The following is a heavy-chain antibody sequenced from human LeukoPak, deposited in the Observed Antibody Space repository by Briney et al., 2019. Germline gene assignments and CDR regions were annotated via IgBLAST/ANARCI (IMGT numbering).Heavy chain of an antibody. J-gene: IGHJ4*02. D-gene: IGHD1-26*01. Sequence: ASVKVSCKASGYTFTGYYMHWVRQAPGQGLGWMGWISAYNGNTNYAQKLQGRVTMTTDTSTSTAYMELRSLRSDDTAVYYCARLWLGGELLRWVSYYFDCLGQGTLVTVSS. CDR2: ISAYNGNT. CDR1: GYTFTGYY. CDR3: ARLWLGGELLRWVSYYFDC. V-gene: IGHV1-18*04.